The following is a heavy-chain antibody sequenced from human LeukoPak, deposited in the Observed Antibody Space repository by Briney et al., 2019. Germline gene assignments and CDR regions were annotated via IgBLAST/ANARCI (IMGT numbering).Heavy chain of an antibody. J-gene: IGHJ3*02. CDR2: ISWDGGST. Sequence: GGSLRLSCAASGFTFDDYAMHWVRQAPGKGLEWVSLISWDGGSTYYADSVKGRFTISRDNSKNSLYLQMNSVRAEDTALYYCARDFADSSGSHAFDIWGQGTMVTVSS. CDR1: GFTFDDYA. D-gene: IGHD6-19*01. V-gene: IGHV3-43D*03. CDR3: ARDFADSSGSHAFDI.